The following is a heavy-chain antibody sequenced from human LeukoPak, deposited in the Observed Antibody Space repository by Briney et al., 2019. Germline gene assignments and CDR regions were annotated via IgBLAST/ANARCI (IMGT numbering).Heavy chain of an antibody. V-gene: IGHV3-23*01. J-gene: IGHJ5*02. D-gene: IGHD6-6*01. Sequence: GGSLRLSCAASGFTFSSYAMSWVRQAPGKGLEWVSAISGGGGSTYYADSVKGRFTISRDNSKNTLYLQMNSLRAEDTAVYYCAKSDQPSIAARPGSWFDPWGQGTLVTVSS. CDR2: ISGGGGST. CDR1: GFTFSSYA. CDR3: AKSDQPSIAARPGSWFDP.